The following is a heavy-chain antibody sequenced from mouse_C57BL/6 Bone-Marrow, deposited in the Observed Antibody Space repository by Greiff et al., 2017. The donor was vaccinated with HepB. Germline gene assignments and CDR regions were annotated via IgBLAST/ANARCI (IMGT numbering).Heavy chain of an antibody. CDR3: TTYSYYSNFYAMDD. CDR2: IDPENGDT. V-gene: IGHV14-4*01. J-gene: IGHJ4*01. Sequence: EVQLQQSGAELVRPGASVKLSCTASGFNIKDDYMHWVKQRPEQGLEWIGWIDPENGDTEYASKFQGKATITADTSSNTAYLQLSSLTSEDTAVYYCTTYSYYSNFYAMDDWGQGTSVTVSS. D-gene: IGHD2-5*01. CDR1: GFNIKDDY.